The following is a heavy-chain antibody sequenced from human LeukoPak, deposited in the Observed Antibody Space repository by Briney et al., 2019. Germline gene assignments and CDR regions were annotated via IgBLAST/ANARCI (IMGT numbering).Heavy chain of an antibody. CDR1: GGSISSYH. V-gene: IGHV4-59*01. CDR3: ASEFVGATAGAFDI. J-gene: IGHJ3*02. CDR2: IYYSGST. D-gene: IGHD1-26*01. Sequence: SETLSLTCTVSGGSISSYHWNWIRQPPGKGLEWIGYIYYSGSTNYNPSLKSRVTISVDTSKNQFSLKLSSVTAADTAVYYCASEFVGATAGAFDIWGQGTMVTVSS.